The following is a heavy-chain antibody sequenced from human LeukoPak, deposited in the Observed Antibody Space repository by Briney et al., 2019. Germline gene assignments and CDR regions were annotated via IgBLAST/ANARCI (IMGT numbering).Heavy chain of an antibody. D-gene: IGHD6-13*01. V-gene: IGHV3-7*01. CDR1: GLTFSSYW. CDR2: IKQDGSEK. J-gene: IGHJ4*02. CDR3: ARDSAGNDY. Sequence: GGSLRLSCAASGLTFSSYWMTWVRQAPGKGLEWVANIKQDGSEKYYVDSVKGRFTISRDNAKNSLYLQMNSLRAEDTAMYYCARDSAGNDYWGQGTLVTVSS.